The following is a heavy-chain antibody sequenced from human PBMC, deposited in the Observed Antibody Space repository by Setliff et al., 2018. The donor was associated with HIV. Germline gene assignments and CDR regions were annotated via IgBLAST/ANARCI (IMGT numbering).Heavy chain of an antibody. CDR2: VSYDAERK. J-gene: IGHJ4*02. CDR1: GFTFRHYA. Sequence: PGGSLRLSCEASGFTFRHYAMHWVRQAPGKGLEWVAVVSYDAERKYYADSVKGRFTISRDNPRNTVYLQMTGLSLDDTAVYYWASDSDACVTELGILGYWGQGPLVSV. CDR3: ASDSDACVTELGILGY. V-gene: IGHV3-30*03. D-gene: IGHD3-3*01.